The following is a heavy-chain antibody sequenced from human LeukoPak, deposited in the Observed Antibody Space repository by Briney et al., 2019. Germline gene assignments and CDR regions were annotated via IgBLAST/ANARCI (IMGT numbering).Heavy chain of an antibody. CDR1: GYSFTSYW. CDR3: ARQMGYSGSSRGYYYYYMDV. V-gene: IGHV5-51*01. J-gene: IGHJ6*03. D-gene: IGHD6-6*01. CDR2: IYPGDSDT. Sequence: GESLKISCKGSGYSFTSYWIGWVRQMPGKGLEWMGIIYPGDSDTRYSPSFQGQVTISADKSISTAYLQWSSLKASDTAMYYCARQMGYSGSSRGYYYYYMDVWGKGTTVTVSS.